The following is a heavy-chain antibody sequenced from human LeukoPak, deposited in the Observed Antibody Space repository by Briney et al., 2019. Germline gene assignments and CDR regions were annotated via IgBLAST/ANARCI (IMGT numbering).Heavy chain of an antibody. D-gene: IGHD6-6*01. CDR3: ARDHVAQLGLDY. J-gene: IGHJ4*02. V-gene: IGHV3-30*10. CDR1: GSTFSSYA. CDR2: ISYDGSNK. Sequence: GRSLRLSCAASGSTFSSYAMHWVRQAPGKGLEWVAVISYDGSNKYYTDSVKGRFTISRDNSKNTLYLQMNSLRAEDTAVYYCARDHVAQLGLDYWGQGTLVTVSS.